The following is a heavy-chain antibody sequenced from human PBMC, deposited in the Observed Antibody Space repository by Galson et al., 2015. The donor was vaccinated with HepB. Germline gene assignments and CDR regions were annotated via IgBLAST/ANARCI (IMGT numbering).Heavy chain of an antibody. V-gene: IGHV3-33*06. Sequence: SLRLSCAASGFTFSSYGMHWVRQAPGKGLEWVAVIWYDGSNKYYADSVKGRFTISRDNSKNTLYLQMNSLRAEDTAVYYCAKDQGYSSGWSDFDYWGQGTLVTVSS. CDR1: GFTFSSYG. J-gene: IGHJ4*02. CDR3: AKDQGYSSGWSDFDY. D-gene: IGHD6-19*01. CDR2: IWYDGSNK.